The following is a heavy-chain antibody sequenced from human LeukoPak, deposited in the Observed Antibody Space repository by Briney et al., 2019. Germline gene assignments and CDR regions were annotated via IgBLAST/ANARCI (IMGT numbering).Heavy chain of an antibody. Sequence: SETLSLTCTVSGGSISSYYWSWIRQPPGKGLEWIGYIFYTGSTNYNPSLKSRVTISVLTSKNRFSLNLNSVTAADTAVYYCARGGPEMAARSLDYWGQGTLVTVSS. CDR2: IFYTGST. CDR3: ARGGPEMAARSLDY. D-gene: IGHD6-6*01. V-gene: IGHV4-59*12. J-gene: IGHJ4*02. CDR1: GGSISSYY.